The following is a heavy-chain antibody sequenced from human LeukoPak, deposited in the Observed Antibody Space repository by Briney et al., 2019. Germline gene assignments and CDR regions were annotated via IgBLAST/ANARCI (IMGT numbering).Heavy chain of an antibody. V-gene: IGHV1-18*01. CDR2: ISAYNGDT. Sequence: SVNVSCKASGYTFTSYGLSCVRRAPGQGLEGMGWISAYNGDTNHAQKLQGRVTMTTDTSTSTAYMELRSLRHYDTNVYYCARRGQEGRFLEWLPYPYYYYFGMDGWGQGTTV. D-gene: IGHD3-3*01. CDR1: GYTFTSYG. J-gene: IGHJ6*01. CDR3: ARRGQEGRFLEWLPYPYYYYFGMDG.